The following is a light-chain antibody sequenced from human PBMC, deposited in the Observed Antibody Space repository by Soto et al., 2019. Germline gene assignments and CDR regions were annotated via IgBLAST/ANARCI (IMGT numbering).Light chain of an antibody. CDR3: CAHAGSHNYA. CDR1: SSDVGTYIL. CDR2: EVN. J-gene: IGLJ1*01. Sequence: QSVLTQPASVSGSPGQSITISCTGTSSDVGTYILVSWYQQHPGNAPQLMIYEVNKRPSGVSDRFSGSRSGNTASLTISGLQAEDEADYYCCAHAGSHNYAFGNVTKVTVL. V-gene: IGLV2-23*02.